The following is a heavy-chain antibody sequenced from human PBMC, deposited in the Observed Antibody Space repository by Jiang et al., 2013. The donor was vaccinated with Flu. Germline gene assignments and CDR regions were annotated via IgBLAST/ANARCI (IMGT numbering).Heavy chain of an antibody. CDR2: IKSMSDGGTT. CDR3: APEFKRDTYNFWGYFDS. CDR1: AFTFTNAW. Sequence: VQLVESGGGLVKPGGSLRLSCTVSAFTFTNAWMSWVRQAPGKGLEWVGRIKSMSDGGTTNYAAPVQGRFTISRDDSKNTLYLDMNSLNTEDTAVYYCAPEFKRDTYNFWGYFDSWGHGTLVTVSS. V-gene: IGHV3-15*01. J-gene: IGHJ4*01. D-gene: IGHD5-24*01.